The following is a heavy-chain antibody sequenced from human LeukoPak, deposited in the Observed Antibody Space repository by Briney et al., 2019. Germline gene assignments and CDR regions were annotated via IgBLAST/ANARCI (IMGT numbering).Heavy chain of an antibody. V-gene: IGHV4-39*01. J-gene: IGHJ4*02. CDR1: GGSISSSSYY. CDR2: IYYSGST. Sequence: TPSETLSLTCTVSGGSISSSSYYWGWIRQPPGKGLEWIGSIYYSGSTYYNPSLKSRVTISVDTSKNQFSLKLSSVAAADTAVYYCARRGGSYRKIDYWGQGTLVTVSS. D-gene: IGHD3-16*02. CDR3: ARRGGSYRKIDY.